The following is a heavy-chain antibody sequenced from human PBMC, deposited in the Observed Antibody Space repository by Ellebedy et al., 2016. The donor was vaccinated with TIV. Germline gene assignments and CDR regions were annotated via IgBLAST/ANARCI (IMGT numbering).Heavy chain of an antibody. CDR2: IDQDGGVQ. D-gene: IGHD4-17*01. CDR1: GFSFRSYW. J-gene: IGHJ5*01. Sequence: GGSLRLSCAASGFSFRSYWMSWVRQAPGKGLEWVANIDQDGGVQYYVDSVKGRFTISRDNADNSLFLQMNSLRAEDTAVYYCARRGSYGDYAVQINSWFDSWGRGTLVTVSS. V-gene: IGHV3-7*01. CDR3: ARRGSYGDYAVQINSWFDS.